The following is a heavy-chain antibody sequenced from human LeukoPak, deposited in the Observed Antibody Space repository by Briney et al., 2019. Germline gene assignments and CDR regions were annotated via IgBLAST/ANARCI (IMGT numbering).Heavy chain of an antibody. D-gene: IGHD2-21*02. Sequence: GRSLRLSCAASGFTFSSYGMHWVRQAPGKGLEWVAFIRYDGSNKYCADSVKGRFTISRDNSKNTLYLQMNSLRAEDTAVYYCARGTYIYCGGDCPRWDYWGQGTLVTVSS. CDR1: GFTFSSYG. CDR3: ARGTYIYCGGDCPRWDY. CDR2: IRYDGSNK. J-gene: IGHJ4*02. V-gene: IGHV3-30*02.